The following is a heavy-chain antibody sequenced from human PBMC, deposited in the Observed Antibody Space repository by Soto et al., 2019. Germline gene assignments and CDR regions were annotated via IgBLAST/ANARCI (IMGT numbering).Heavy chain of an antibody. V-gene: IGHV4-59*01. J-gene: IGHJ5*02. Sequence: SETLSLTCTVSGGSISSYYWSWIRQPPGKGLEWIGYIYYSGSTNYNPSLKSRVTISVDTSKNQFSLKLSSVTAADTAVYYCARVSGSCYFWFDPWGQGTLVTVSS. CDR2: IYYSGST. CDR3: ARVSGSCYFWFDP. CDR1: GGSISSYY. D-gene: IGHD1-26*01.